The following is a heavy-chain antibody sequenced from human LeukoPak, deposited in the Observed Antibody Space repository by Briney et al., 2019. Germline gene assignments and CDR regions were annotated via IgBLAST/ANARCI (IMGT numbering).Heavy chain of an antibody. CDR1: GYTFTSYA. CDR3: ARSLVFLVGARSDY. D-gene: IGHD1-26*01. V-gene: IGHV7-4-1*02. J-gene: IGHJ4*02. Sequence: ASVKVSCKASGYTFTSYAMNWVRQTPGQGLEWMGWINTNTGNPTYAQGFTGRFVFSLDTSVSTAYLQISSLKAEDTAVYYCARSLVFLVGARSDYWGQGTLVTVSS. CDR2: INTNTGNP.